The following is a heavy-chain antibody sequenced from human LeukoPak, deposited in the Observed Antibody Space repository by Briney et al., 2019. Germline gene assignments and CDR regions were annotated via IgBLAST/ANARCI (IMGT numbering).Heavy chain of an antibody. D-gene: IGHD2/OR15-2a*01. Sequence: GGSLRLSCATSGFTFSSYGMHWVRQAPGKGLEWVAVISYDGSNKHYADSVKGRFTISRDNSKNTLYLQMNSLRAEDTAVYYCAKVGSFGGYYGMDVWGKGTTVTVSS. V-gene: IGHV3-30*18. CDR2: ISYDGSNK. J-gene: IGHJ6*04. CDR3: AKVGSFGGYYGMDV. CDR1: GFTFSSYG.